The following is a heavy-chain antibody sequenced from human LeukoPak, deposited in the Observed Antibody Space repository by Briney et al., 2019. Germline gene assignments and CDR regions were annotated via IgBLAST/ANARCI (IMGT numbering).Heavy chain of an antibody. CDR3: AKYDFILISYFDL. CDR1: GFTVSTNY. J-gene: IGHJ2*01. V-gene: IGHV3-53*01. CDR2: IYSDGST. Sequence: GGSLRLSCAASGFTVSTNYMSWVRQAPGKKLEWVSDIYSDGSTFYADSVKGRFTISRDNSKNTLYLQMNSLRAEDTAVYHCAKYDFILISYFDLWGRGTLVTVSS. D-gene: IGHD3-3*01.